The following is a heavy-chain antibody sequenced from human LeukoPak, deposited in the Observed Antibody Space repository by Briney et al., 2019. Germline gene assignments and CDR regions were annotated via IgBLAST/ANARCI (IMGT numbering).Heavy chain of an antibody. CDR2: ISYDGSNK. J-gene: IGHJ4*02. V-gene: IGHV3-30-3*01. D-gene: IGHD1-26*01. Sequence: GGSLRLSCAASGFTFSSHAMHWVRQAPGKGLEWVAVISYDGSNKYYADSVKGRFTISRDNSKNTLYLQMNSLRAEDTAVYYCSRGVGYWGQGTLVTVSS. CDR1: GFTFSSHA. CDR3: SRGVGY.